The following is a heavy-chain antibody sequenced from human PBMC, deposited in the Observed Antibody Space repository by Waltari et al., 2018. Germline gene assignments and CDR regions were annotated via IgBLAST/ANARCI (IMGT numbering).Heavy chain of an antibody. CDR2: LDPEDGET. CDR3: ATSHGSGWYFGAGSGY. D-gene: IGHD6-19*01. Sequence: QVQLVQSGAEVKKPGASVKVSCKVSGYTLTELSMHWVRPAPGKGLEWRGGLDPEDGETIYARKFQGRVTMTEDTSTDTAYMELSSLRSEDTAVYYCATSHGSGWYFGAGSGYWGQGTLVTVSS. J-gene: IGHJ4*02. V-gene: IGHV1-24*01. CDR1: GYTLTELS.